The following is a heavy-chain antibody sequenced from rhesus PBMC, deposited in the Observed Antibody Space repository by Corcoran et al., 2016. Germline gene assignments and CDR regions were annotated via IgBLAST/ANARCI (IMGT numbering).Heavy chain of an antibody. D-gene: IGHD2-2*01. CDR3: ARHPLCTTTTCYRNRFDV. V-gene: IGHV4-169*01. Sequence: QLQLQESGPGLVKPSEPLSLTCAVSGGSISSSYWRWIGQGPWKGMEWIGYSGGSSCSTNYNPSLKSRVTLSVDTSKNQLSLKLSSVTAADTAVYYCARHPLCTTTTCYRNRFDVWGPGVLVTLSS. CDR2: SGGSSCST. CDR1: GGSISSSY. J-gene: IGHJ5-1*01.